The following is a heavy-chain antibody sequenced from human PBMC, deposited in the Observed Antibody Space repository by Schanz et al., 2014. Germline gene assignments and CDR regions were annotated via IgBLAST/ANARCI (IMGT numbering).Heavy chain of an antibody. V-gene: IGHV3-23*04. CDR1: GFSFSDYG. CDR3: GVMVRRSTGFDY. D-gene: IGHD3-10*01. Sequence: VQLVESGGGVVQPGRSLRLSCAGSGFSFSDYGMHWVRQAPGRGLEWVSTISGLGEATFYSDSVKGRFTVSRDNSKNIVSLQMNRLRAEDTAVYYCGVMVRRSTGFDYWGQGTLVTVSS. CDR2: ISGLGEAT. J-gene: IGHJ4*02.